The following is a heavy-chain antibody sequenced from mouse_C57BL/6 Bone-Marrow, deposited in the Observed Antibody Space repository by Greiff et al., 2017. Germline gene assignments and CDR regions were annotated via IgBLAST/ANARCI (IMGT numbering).Heavy chain of an antibody. Sequence: EVQLQQSGAELVRPGASVKLSCTASGFNIKDDYMHWVKQRPEQGLEWIGWIDTENGDTEYASKFQGKATITADTSSNTAYLQLSSLTSEDPAVYYYTIYYYGSNAWFAYWGQGTLVTVSA. J-gene: IGHJ3*01. CDR1: GFNIKDDY. V-gene: IGHV14-4*01. D-gene: IGHD1-1*01. CDR2: IDTENGDT. CDR3: TIYYYGSNAWFAY.